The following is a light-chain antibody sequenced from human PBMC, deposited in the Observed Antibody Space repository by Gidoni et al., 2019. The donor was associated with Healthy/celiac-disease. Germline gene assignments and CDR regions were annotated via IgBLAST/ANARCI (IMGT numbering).Light chain of an antibody. J-gene: IGLJ3*02. CDR2: GNS. V-gene: IGLV1-40*01. Sequence: QSVLTQPPSVSGAPGQRVTISCTGSSSNIGAGYDVHWYHQIPGTAPKLLIYGNSNRPSGVPDRFSGSKSGTSASLAITGLQAEDEADYYCQSYDSSLSGWVFGGGTKLTVL. CDR1: SSNIGAGYD. CDR3: QSYDSSLSGWV.